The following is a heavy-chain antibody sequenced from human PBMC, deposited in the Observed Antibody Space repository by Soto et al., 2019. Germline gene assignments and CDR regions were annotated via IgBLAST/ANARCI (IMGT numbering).Heavy chain of an antibody. CDR2: IYNGGGT. D-gene: IGHD6-6*01. Sequence: EVQLVETGGGLIQPGWSLRLSCVASGFTVSGNYMSWVRQAPGKGLEWVSVIYNGGGTYYADSVKGRFTISRDNSKNTLYLQMNSLRAEDTAVYYCASTRGSSYDYWGQGTLVTVSS. CDR3: ASTRGSSYDY. J-gene: IGHJ4*02. V-gene: IGHV3-53*02. CDR1: GFTVSGNY.